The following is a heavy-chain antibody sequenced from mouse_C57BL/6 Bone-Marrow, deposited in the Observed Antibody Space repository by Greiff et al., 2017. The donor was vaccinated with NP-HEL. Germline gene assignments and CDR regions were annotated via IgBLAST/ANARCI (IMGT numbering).Heavy chain of an antibody. J-gene: IGHJ2*01. CDR3: ASGRTGGYFDY. Sequence: VKLVESGPELVKPGASVKLSCKASGYTFTSYDINWVKQRPGQGLEWIGWIYPRDGSTKYNEKFKGKATLTVDTSSSTAYMELHSLTSEDSAVYFCASGRTGGYFDYWGQGTTLTVSS. CDR1: GYTFTSYD. V-gene: IGHV1-85*01. CDR2: IYPRDGST. D-gene: IGHD4-1*01.